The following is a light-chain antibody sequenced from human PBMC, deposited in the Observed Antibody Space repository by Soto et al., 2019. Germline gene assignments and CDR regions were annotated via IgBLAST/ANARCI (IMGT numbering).Light chain of an antibody. CDR3: CSYTDIALDVV. V-gene: IGLV1-40*01. J-gene: IGLJ2*01. Sequence: QSVLTQPPSVSGAPGQRVTISCTGSSSNIGAGYHVHWYQQLPGAAPKLLIFGDSNRPSGVPDRFSGSKSGNTASLTISGVRPEDEADYYCCSYTDIALDVVFGGGTKLTVL. CDR1: SSNIGAGYH. CDR2: GDS.